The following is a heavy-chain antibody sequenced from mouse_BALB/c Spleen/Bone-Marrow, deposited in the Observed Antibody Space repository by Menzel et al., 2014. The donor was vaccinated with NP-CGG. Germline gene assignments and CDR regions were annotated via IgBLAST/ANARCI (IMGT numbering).Heavy chain of an antibody. CDR3: ARGERSYDVSSAY. Sequence: QVQLQQSGAELVRPGSSVKISCKASGYAFSSYWMNWVKQRPGQGLEWIGQIYPGDGDTNYNGKFKGKATLTADKSSSTAYMQLSSLTSEDSAVYFCARGERSYDVSSAYWGQGTTLTVSS. CDR1: GYAFSSYW. J-gene: IGHJ2*01. CDR2: IYPGDGDT. D-gene: IGHD2-3*01. V-gene: IGHV1-80*01.